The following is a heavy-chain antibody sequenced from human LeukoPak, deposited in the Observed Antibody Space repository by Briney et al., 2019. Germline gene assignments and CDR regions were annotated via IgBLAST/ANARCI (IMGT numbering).Heavy chain of an antibody. CDR2: ISYDGSNK. V-gene: IGHV3-30*18. D-gene: IGHD5-18*01. J-gene: IGHJ4*02. Sequence: GSLRLSCAASGFTFSSYCMHWVRQAPGKGLEWVAVISYDGSNKYYADSVKGRFTISRDNSKNTLYLQMNSLRAEDTAVYYCAKDSGGYTYVFDYWGQGTLVTVSS. CDR1: GFTFSSYC. CDR3: AKDSGGYTYVFDY.